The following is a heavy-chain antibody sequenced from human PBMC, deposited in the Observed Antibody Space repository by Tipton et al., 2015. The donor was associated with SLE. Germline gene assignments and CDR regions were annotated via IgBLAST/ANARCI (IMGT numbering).Heavy chain of an antibody. J-gene: IGHJ4*02. D-gene: IGHD1-26*01. CDR2: ITSTGGNT. Sequence: GSLRLSCAASRFTFSSYAMSWVRQAPGKGLEWASTITSTGGNTYYADSVKGRFTISRDNSKNTLYLQMNSLRAEETAVYYCARDLESYYSLDYWGQGTLVTVSS. CDR1: RFTFSSYA. CDR3: ARDLESYYSLDY. V-gene: IGHV3-23*01.